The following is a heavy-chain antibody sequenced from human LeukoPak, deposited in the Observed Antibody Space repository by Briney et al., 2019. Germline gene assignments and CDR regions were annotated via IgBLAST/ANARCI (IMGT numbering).Heavy chain of an antibody. J-gene: IGHJ4*02. D-gene: IGHD3-22*01. V-gene: IGHV3-23*01. Sequence: PGGSLRLSCAASGFTFSSYAMSWVRQAPGKGLEWVSAISGSGGSTYYADSVKGRFTISRDNSKNTLYLQMNSLRAEDTAVYYCARGDHSGSSGYYFDYWGQGALVTVSS. CDR2: ISGSGGST. CDR3: ARGDHSGSSGYYFDY. CDR1: GFTFSSYA.